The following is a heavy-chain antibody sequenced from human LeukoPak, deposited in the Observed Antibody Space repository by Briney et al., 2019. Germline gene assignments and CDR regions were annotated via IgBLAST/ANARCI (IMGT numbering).Heavy chain of an antibody. CDR3: ATSAARAIES. D-gene: IGHD6-25*01. CDR2: IKQDGSEK. J-gene: IGHJ4*02. V-gene: IGHV3-7*01. Sequence: GGSLRLSRAASGFTFSSYWMSWVRQAPGKGLGCVANIKQDGSEKYYVDSVRGRFTLSRDNAKNSLYLQMNSLRVEDTAVYYCATSAARAIESWGQGTLVTVSS. CDR1: GFTFSSYW.